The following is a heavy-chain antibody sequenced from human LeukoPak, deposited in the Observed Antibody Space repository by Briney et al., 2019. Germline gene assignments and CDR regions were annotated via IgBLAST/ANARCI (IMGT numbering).Heavy chain of an antibody. D-gene: IGHD3-3*01. J-gene: IGHJ6*02. Sequence: GGSLRLSCAASGFTFSSYAMHWVRQAPGKGLEWVAVISYDGSNKYYADSVKGRFTISRDNSKNTLYLQMNSLRAEDTAVYYCAREETYYDFWSGYYSYGMDVWGQGTTVTVSS. CDR1: GFTFSSYA. CDR3: AREETYYDFWSGYYSYGMDV. V-gene: IGHV3-30*01. CDR2: ISYDGSNK.